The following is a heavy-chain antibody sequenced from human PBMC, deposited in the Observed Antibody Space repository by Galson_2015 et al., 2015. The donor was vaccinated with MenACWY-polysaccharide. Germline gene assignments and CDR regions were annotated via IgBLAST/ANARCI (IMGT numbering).Heavy chain of an antibody. J-gene: IGHJ4*02. D-gene: IGHD2-2*01. CDR1: GFSFSTYW. V-gene: IGHV3-74*01. CDR3: AIYCSSDSGDSRVDDD. Sequence: SLRLSCAASGFSFSTYWMHWVRQAPGKGLVWVSRIKSDRSSTSYADSVKGRFTISRDNAKNTLYLQMNSLRAEDTAVYYCAIYCSSDSGDSRVDDDCGQGTLATVSS. CDR2: IKSDRSST.